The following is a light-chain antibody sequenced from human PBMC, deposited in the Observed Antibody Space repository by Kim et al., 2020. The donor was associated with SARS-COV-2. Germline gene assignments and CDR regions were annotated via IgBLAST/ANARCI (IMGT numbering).Light chain of an antibody. CDR1: SPNIVAPYD. CDR3: QSYDNNLGGYV. CDR2: GNN. V-gene: IGLV1-40*01. J-gene: IGLJ1*01. Sequence: QRSTISCTWSSPNIVAPYDVQWYHQLPQTAPKLLIYGNNKRPSGVPDRFSGSKSGTSASLAITGLQAEDEADYYCQSYDNNLGGYVFGGGTKVTVL.